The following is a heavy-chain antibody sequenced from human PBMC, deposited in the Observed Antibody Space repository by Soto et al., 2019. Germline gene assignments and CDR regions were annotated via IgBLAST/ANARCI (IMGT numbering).Heavy chain of an antibody. CDR2: IYYSGST. Sequence: PSETLSLTCTVSGGSISSYYWSWIRQPPGKGLEWIGYIYYSGSTNYNPSLKSRVTISVDTSKNQFSLKLSSVTAADTAVYYCARVDLDCGGDCYLDYWGQGTLVTVS. CDR1: GGSISSYY. J-gene: IGHJ4*02. D-gene: IGHD2-21*02. CDR3: ARVDLDCGGDCYLDY. V-gene: IGHV4-59*01.